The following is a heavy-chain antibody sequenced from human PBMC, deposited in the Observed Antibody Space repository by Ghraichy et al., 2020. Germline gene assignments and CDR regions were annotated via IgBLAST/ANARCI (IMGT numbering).Heavy chain of an antibody. CDR1: GFTFSDYA. Sequence: GGSLRLSCAASGFTFSDYAMAWVRQAPGKGLEWVSAISGSGGTALYADSLKGRFTISRDNSKNTLYLQMHSQGVEDTALYYCAKAGYCTGDGCPAYYFYGMDVWGQGTTVTVSS. CDR2: ISGSGGTA. D-gene: IGHD2-8*02. CDR3: AKAGYCTGDGCPAYYFYGMDV. J-gene: IGHJ6*02. V-gene: IGHV3-23*01.